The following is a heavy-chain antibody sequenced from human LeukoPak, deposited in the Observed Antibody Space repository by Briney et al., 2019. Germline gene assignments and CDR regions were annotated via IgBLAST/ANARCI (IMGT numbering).Heavy chain of an antibody. Sequence: PSQTLSLTCTVSGGSISSGSYYWSWIRQPAGKGLEWIGRIYPGGSTNYNPSLKSRVTISVDTSKNQFSLKLSSVTAADTAVYYCARGGMITFGGVIVENWGQGTLVTVSS. V-gene: IGHV4-61*02. CDR3: ARGGMITFGGVIVEN. J-gene: IGHJ4*02. CDR2: IYPGGST. D-gene: IGHD3-16*02. CDR1: GGSISSGSYY.